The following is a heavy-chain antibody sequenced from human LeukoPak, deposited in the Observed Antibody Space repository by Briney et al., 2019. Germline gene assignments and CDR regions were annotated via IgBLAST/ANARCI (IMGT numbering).Heavy chain of an antibody. CDR3: AKDHVIWFGEYSPYDY. V-gene: IGHV3-23*01. D-gene: IGHD3-10*01. CDR2: ISGSGGST. Sequence: GGSLRLSCAASGFTFSSYAMSWVRQAPGKGLEWVSAISGSGGSTYYEDSVKGRFTISRDNSKNTLYLQMNSLRAEDTAVYYCAKDHVIWFGEYSPYDYWGQGTLVTVSS. J-gene: IGHJ4*02. CDR1: GFTFSSYA.